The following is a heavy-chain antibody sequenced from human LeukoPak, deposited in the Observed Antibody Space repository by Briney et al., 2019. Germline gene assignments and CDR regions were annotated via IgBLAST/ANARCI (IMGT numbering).Heavy chain of an antibody. D-gene: IGHD6-19*01. CDR3: AREIVSAVAGNFDY. CDR1: GFNLRSYE. Sequence: PGGSLRLSCAASGFNLRSYEMNWVRQAPGKGLEWVSYISNTDETRTYADSVKGRFTISRDNAKNSLHLEMNSLRAEDTAVYYCAREIVSAVAGNFDYWGQGTLVTVSS. V-gene: IGHV3-48*03. J-gene: IGHJ4*02. CDR2: ISNTDETR.